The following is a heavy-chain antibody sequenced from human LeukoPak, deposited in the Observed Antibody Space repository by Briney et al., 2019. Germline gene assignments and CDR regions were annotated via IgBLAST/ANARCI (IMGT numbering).Heavy chain of an antibody. CDR2: IIPIFGTA. V-gene: IGHV1-69*13. Sequence: GASVKVSCKASGGTFSSYAISWVRQAPGQGLEWMGGIIPIFGTANYAQKFQGRVTITADESTSTAYMELSSLRSEDTAVYYCARDSYYYDGSGWTFDYWGQGTLVTVSS. J-gene: IGHJ4*02. CDR1: GGTFSSYA. CDR3: ARDSYYYDGSGWTFDY. D-gene: IGHD3-22*01.